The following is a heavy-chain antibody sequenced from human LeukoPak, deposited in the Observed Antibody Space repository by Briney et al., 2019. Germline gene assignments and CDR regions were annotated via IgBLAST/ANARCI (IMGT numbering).Heavy chain of an antibody. J-gene: IGHJ5*02. D-gene: IGHD4-17*01. CDR3: AKDIPPYGDYADWSDP. CDR2: IRYDGSNK. CDR1: GFTFSSYG. Sequence: GGSLRLSCAASGFTFSSYGMHWVRQAPGKGLEWVAFIRYDGSNKYYADSVKGRFTISTDNSKNTLYLQMNSLRAEDTAVYYYAKDIPPYGDYADWSDPWGQGTLVTVSS. V-gene: IGHV3-30*02.